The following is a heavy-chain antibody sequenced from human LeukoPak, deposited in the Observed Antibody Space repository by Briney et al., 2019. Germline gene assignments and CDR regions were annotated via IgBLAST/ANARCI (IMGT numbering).Heavy chain of an antibody. CDR2: IIPILGIA. V-gene: IGHV1-69*04. CDR1: GYTFTSYG. CDR3: ARDLPPYYFDY. J-gene: IGHJ4*02. Sequence: SVKVSCKASGYTFTSYGISWVRQAPGQGLEWMGRIIPILGIANYAQKFQGRVTITADKSTSTAYMDLSSLRSEDTAVYYCARDLPPYYFDYWGQGTLVTVSS.